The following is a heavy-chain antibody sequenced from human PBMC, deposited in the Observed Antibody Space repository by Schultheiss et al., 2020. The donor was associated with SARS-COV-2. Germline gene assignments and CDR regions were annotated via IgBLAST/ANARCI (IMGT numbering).Heavy chain of an antibody. CDR2: IYTSGST. Sequence: SQTLSLTCTVSGGSISSGYYWGWIRQPPGKGLEWIGSIYTSGSTNYNPSLKSRVTISVDTSKNQFSLKLSSVTAADTAVYYCARVRSATGVSDPVRFFDYWGQGTLVTVSS. V-gene: IGHV4-38-2*02. D-gene: IGHD7-27*01. CDR3: ARVRSATGVSDPVRFFDY. CDR1: GGSISSGYY. J-gene: IGHJ4*02.